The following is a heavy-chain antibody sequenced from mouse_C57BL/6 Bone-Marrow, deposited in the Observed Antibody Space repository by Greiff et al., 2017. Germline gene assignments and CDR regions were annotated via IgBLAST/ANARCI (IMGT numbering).Heavy chain of an antibody. CDR2: RSYDGSN. CDR1: GYSITSGYY. CDR3: ARVGLLYYFDY. J-gene: IGHJ2*01. Sequence: ESGPGLVKPSQSLSLTCSVTGYSITSGYYWNWIRQLPGNKLEWMGYRSYDGSNNYNPSLKNRISITRDTSKNQFFLKLNSVTTEDPATYYCARVGLLYYFDYWGQGTTLTVSS. V-gene: IGHV3-6*01. D-gene: IGHD1-1*01.